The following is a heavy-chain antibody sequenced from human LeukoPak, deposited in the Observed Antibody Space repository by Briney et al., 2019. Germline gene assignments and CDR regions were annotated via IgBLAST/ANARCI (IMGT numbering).Heavy chain of an antibody. CDR1: GFTFTSYY. D-gene: IGHD3-3*01. Sequence: GASVKVSCKASGFTFTSYYMHWVRQAPGQGLEWMGIINPSGGSTSYAQKFQGRVAMTRDTSTSTVYMELSSPRSEDTAVYYCARDTIFGVVLEPHGMDVWGQGTTVTVSS. V-gene: IGHV1-46*01. J-gene: IGHJ6*02. CDR2: INPSGGST. CDR3: ARDTIFGVVLEPHGMDV.